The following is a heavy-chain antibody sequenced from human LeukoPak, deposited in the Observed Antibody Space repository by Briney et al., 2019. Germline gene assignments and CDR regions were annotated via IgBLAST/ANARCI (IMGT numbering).Heavy chain of an antibody. Sequence: ASVKVSCKASGYAFTNYGISWVRQAPGQGLEWMGWISAYNGNTNYAQKLQGRVTMTTDTSTSTAYMELRSLRSDDTAVYYWARVAAVLDIVVVPAAMDQNWFDPWGQGTLVTVSS. V-gene: IGHV1-18*01. CDR1: GYAFTNYG. D-gene: IGHD2-2*03. CDR2: ISAYNGNT. CDR3: ARVAAVLDIVVVPAAMDQNWFDP. J-gene: IGHJ5*02.